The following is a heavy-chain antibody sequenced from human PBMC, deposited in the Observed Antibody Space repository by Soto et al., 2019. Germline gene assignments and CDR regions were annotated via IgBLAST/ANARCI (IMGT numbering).Heavy chain of an antibody. CDR3: TRRFSDGWYSDY. J-gene: IGHJ4*02. CDR1: GFIFSGYG. Sequence: QVQLVESGGGVVQPGRSLRLSCAASGFIFSGYGMHWVRQAPGKGLEWVAVIWYDGSNENYADSVKGRFTISRDNSKNTLYLQTNSLRGEDTAVYYCTRRFSDGWYSDYWGQGTLVTVSS. V-gene: IGHV3-33*01. CDR2: IWYDGSNE. D-gene: IGHD6-19*01.